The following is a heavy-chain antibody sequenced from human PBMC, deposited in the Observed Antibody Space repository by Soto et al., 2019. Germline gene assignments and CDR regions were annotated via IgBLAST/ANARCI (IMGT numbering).Heavy chain of an antibody. D-gene: IGHD6-19*01. CDR2: IYPSGST. CDR3: ARGRIAVAGSLEGGAFDI. CDR1: GGSINSYY. V-gene: IGHV4-4*07. J-gene: IGHJ3*02. Sequence: QVQLQESGPGLVKPSETLSLTCTVSGGSINSYYCSWIRQPAGKGLEWIGRIYPSGSTNYNPSLKSRVTMSVDTSKNKFSLKLSSVTAADTAVYYCARGRIAVAGSLEGGAFDIWGQGTMVTVSS.